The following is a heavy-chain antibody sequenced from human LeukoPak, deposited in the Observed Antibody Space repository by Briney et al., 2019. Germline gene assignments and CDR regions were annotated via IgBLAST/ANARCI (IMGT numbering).Heavy chain of an antibody. J-gene: IGHJ6*03. D-gene: IGHD2-2*01. CDR2: MNPNSGNT. Sequence: ASVKXXCXXSXXXXTSYDXNWVRQATGQGLEWMGWMNPNSGNTGYAQKFQGRVTMTRNTSISTAYMELSSLRSEDTAVYYCARGRRGVVVPAASNYYYYMDVWGKGTTVTVSS. CDR3: ARGRRGVVVPAASNYYYYMDV. V-gene: IGHV1-8*01. CDR1: XXXXTSYD.